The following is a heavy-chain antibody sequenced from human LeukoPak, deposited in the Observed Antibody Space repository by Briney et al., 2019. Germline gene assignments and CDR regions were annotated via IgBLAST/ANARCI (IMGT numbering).Heavy chain of an antibody. Sequence: GGSLRLSCAASGFTFSSYAMNWVRQAPGKGLEWVSSISGSGGSTYYADSVKGRFTISRDNSKNTLYLQMNSLRAEDTAVYYCAKAFRGVVVPDFDYWGQGTLVTVSS. D-gene: IGHD3-16*02. CDR2: ISGSGGST. CDR1: GFTFSSYA. J-gene: IGHJ4*02. V-gene: IGHV3-23*01. CDR3: AKAFRGVVVPDFDY.